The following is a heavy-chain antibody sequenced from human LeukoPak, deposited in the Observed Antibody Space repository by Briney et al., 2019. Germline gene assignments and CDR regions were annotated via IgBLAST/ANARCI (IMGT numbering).Heavy chain of an antibody. CDR1: GVSITNYY. Sequence: SETLSLTCTVSGVSITNYYWNWIRQPPGKGLEWIGNIYYSGSANYNPSLKSRVTMSVDTSNNQFSLKLTSVTAADTAVYHCARDLRGCSSSGCLAWGQGTLVTVSS. CDR2: IYYSGSA. D-gene: IGHD2-15*01. V-gene: IGHV4-59*12. CDR3: ARDLRGCSSSGCLA. J-gene: IGHJ5*02.